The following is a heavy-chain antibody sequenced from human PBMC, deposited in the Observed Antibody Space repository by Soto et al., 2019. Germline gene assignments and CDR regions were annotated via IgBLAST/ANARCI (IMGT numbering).Heavy chain of an antibody. D-gene: IGHD3-22*01. Sequence: ASVKVSCKASGYTFTGYYIHWVRQAPGQGLEWMGWINPDSGGTNYPQKFQGWVTMTRDTSISTAYMELSRLRSDDTAVYYCTRYPYYYDSSGSRYFQHWGQGTLVTVSS. J-gene: IGHJ1*01. CDR3: TRYPYYYDSSGSRYFQH. V-gene: IGHV1-2*04. CDR1: GYTFTGYY. CDR2: INPDSGGT.